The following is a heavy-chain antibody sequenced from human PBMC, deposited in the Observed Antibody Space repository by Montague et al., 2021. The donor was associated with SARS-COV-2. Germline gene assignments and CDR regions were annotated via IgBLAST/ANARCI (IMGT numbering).Heavy chain of an antibody. Sequence: SETLSLTCAISGGSFSNYYWSWVRQPPGKGLEWIGEVNQSGTTIYNPSVKSGVTTSEDTSKNQFYLRLNSVTAADTAVYYCARGRRPVVVTGAGQAGRAFDVWGQGTMVTVSS. J-gene: IGHJ3*01. CDR1: GGSFSNYY. V-gene: IGHV4-34*01. D-gene: IGHD2-21*02. CDR3: ARGRRPVVVTGAGQAGRAFDV. CDR2: VNQSGTT.